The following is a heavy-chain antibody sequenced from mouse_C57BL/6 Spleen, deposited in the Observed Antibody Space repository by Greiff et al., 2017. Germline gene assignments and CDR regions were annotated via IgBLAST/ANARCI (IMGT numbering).Heavy chain of an antibody. V-gene: IGHV1-52*01. J-gene: IGHJ2*01. CDR3: ARDGGYYGSSFFDY. D-gene: IGHD1-1*01. CDR2: IDPSDSET. CDR1: GYTFTSYW. Sequence: QVQLQQPGAELVRPGSSVKLSCKASGYTFTSYWMHWVKQRPIQGLEWIGNIDPSDSETHYNQKFKDKATLTVDKSSSTAYMQLSSLTSEDSAVYYCARDGGYYGSSFFDYWGQGTTLTVSS.